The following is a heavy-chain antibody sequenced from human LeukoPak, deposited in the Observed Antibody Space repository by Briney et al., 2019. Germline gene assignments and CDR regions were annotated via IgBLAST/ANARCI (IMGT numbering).Heavy chain of an antibody. CDR1: GFTFSSYA. Sequence: PGGSLRLSCAASGFTFSSYAMHWVRQAPGKGLEWVALISYDGSNKYYADSVKGRFAISRENAKNSLYLQMNSLRAGDTAVYYCARVGYDILTGYSYFDYWGQGTLVTVSS. D-gene: IGHD3-9*01. CDR3: ARVGYDILTGYSYFDY. V-gene: IGHV3-30*09. J-gene: IGHJ4*02. CDR2: ISYDGSNK.